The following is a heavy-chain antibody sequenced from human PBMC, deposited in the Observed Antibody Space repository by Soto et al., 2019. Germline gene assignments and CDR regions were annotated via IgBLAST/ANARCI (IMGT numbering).Heavy chain of an antibody. D-gene: IGHD5-12*01. V-gene: IGHV4-39*01. CDR3: ARLGTVAPYF. CDR1: GGSISSSSYY. Sequence: QLQLQESGPGLVKPSETLSLTCTVSGGSISSSSYYWGWIRQPPGKGLEWIGSIYYSGTTYYNPSLKSRVPLSVDTSQSQFSLKLSSLTAADTAVYYCARLGTVAPYFWGQGTLVTVSS. J-gene: IGHJ4*02. CDR2: IYYSGTT.